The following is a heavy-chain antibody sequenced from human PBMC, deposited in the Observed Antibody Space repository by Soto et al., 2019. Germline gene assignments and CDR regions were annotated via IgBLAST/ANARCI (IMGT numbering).Heavy chain of an antibody. J-gene: IGHJ4*02. V-gene: IGHV3-30-3*01. CDR1: GFTFSSFS. CDR2: ISYDGSSK. Sequence: QVQLVESGGGVVQPGGSLRLSCVASGFTFSSFSLHWVRQAPGKGLEWLALISYDGSSKYNADSVKGRFTISRENSNNTLYFQLSSLRPEDTAVYYCARTTAVAGTPEFDYWGKGALVTVSS. CDR3: ARTTAVAGTPEFDY. D-gene: IGHD6-19*01.